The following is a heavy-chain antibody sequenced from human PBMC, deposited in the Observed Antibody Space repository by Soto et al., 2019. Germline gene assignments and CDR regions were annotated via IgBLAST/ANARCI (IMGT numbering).Heavy chain of an antibody. D-gene: IGHD3-22*01. V-gene: IGHV1-69*13. CDR2: IIPILGTA. J-gene: IGHJ5*02. CDR3: ARGNVVVIRENWFDP. Sequence: ASVKVSCKASGGTFSSYAISWVRQAPGQGLEWMGGIIPILGTANYAQKFQGRVTITADESTSTAYMELSSLRSEDTAVYYCARGNVVVIRENWFDPWGQGTLVTVSS. CDR1: GGTFSSYA.